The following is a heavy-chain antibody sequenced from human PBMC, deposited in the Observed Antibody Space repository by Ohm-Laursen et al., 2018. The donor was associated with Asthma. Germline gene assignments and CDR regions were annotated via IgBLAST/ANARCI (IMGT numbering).Heavy chain of an antibody. J-gene: IGHJ6*02. CDR2: INPNGGST. V-gene: IGHV1-46*01. CDR1: GYTFTSYS. CDR3: ASYGDIVVVPAATPFLYYYGMDV. D-gene: IGHD2-2*01. Sequence: ASVKVSCKASGYTFTSYSMHWVRQAPGQGLEWMGIINPNGGSTSYAQKFQGRVTMTRDTSTSTVYMELSSLRSEDTAVYYCASYGDIVVVPAATPFLYYYGMDVWGQGTTVTVSS.